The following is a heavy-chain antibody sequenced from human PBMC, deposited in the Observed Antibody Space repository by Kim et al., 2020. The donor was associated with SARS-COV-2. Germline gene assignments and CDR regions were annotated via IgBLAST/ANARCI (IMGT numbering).Heavy chain of an antibody. Sequence: SQTLSLTCAVYGGSFSGYYWSWIRQPPGKGLEWIGEINHSGSTNYNPSLKSRVTISVDTSKNQFSLKLSSVTAADTAVYYCARLGEELLWFGDPIPLKSDYWHQGNLVTVSS. D-gene: IGHD3-10*01. CDR2: INHSGST. V-gene: IGHV4-34*01. CDR3: ARLGEELLWFGDPIPLKSDY. J-gene: IGHJ4*02. CDR1: GGSFSGYY.